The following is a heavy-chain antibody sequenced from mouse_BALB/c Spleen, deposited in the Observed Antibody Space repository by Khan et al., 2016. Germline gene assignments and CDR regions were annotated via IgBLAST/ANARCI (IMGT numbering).Heavy chain of an antibody. Sequence: AQLQESGPGLVAPSQTLSITCTVSGFSLTHYGVHWVRQPPGKGLEWLGIIWAGGSTNYNSALMSRLSISKDNSKSQVSLKMNSLQTDDTAMYYCARDENYRYDGFAYWGQGTLVTVSA. CDR3: ARDENYRYDGFAY. V-gene: IGHV2-9*02. CDR1: GFSLTHYG. CDR2: IWAGGST. J-gene: IGHJ3*01. D-gene: IGHD2-14*01.